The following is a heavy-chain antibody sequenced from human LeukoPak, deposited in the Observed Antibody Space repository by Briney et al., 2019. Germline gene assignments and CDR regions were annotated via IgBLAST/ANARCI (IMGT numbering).Heavy chain of an antibody. CDR1: GASVTMGSYY. D-gene: IGHD1/OR15-1a*01. CDR2: INHSGST. Sequence: PSETLSLTCSVSGASVTMGSYYWSWIRQPPGKGLEWIGEINHSGSTNYNPSLKSRVTISVDTSKNQFSLKLSSVTAADTAVYYCAREDLTTGGTIMRLDPWGQGTLVTVSS. V-gene: IGHV4-34*01. CDR3: AREDLTTGGTIMRLDP. J-gene: IGHJ5*02.